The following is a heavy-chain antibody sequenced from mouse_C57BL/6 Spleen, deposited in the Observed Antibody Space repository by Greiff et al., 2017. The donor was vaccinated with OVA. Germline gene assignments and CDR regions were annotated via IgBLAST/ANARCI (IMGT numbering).Heavy chain of an antibody. CDR3: ARWGTVVAHWYFDV. D-gene: IGHD1-1*01. CDR2: IAPNSGGT. Sequence: VQLQQPGAELVKPGASVKLSCKASGYTFTSYWMHWVKQRPGRGLEWIGRIAPNSGGTKYNEKFKSKATLTVDKPSSTAYMQLSSLTSEDSAVYYCARWGTVVAHWYFDVWGTGTTVTVSS. V-gene: IGHV1-72*01. J-gene: IGHJ1*03. CDR1: GYTFTSYW.